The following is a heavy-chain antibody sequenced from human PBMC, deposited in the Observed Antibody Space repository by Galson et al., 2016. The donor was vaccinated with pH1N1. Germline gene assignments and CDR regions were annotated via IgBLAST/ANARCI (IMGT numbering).Heavy chain of an antibody. Sequence: SLRLSCAASGFSFSGRSMSWIRQAPGKGLEWIAYINYSGRDTYYGDSVRGRFTISRDNAKNSMYLQMNSLRAEDTAVYYCTRCDYGDYVGIDYWGQGTVVTVSS. CDR1: GFSFSGRS. CDR3: TRCDYGDYVGIDY. D-gene: IGHD4-17*01. V-gene: IGHV3-11*01. J-gene: IGHJ4*02. CDR2: INYSGRDT.